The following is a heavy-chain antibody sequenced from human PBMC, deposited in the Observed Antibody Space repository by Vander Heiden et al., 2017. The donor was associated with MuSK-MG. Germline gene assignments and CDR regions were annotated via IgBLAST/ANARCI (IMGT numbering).Heavy chain of an antibody. V-gene: IGHV3-73*02. J-gene: IGHJ4*02. Sequence: EVQRVESGGGLVQPGGSLKLACAASGFTFSGSAMHWVRQASGKGLEWVGRIRSKANSYATAYAASVKGRFTISRDDSKNTAYLQMNSLKTEDTAVYYCTSLGNDPDYWGQGTLVTVSS. CDR3: TSLGNDPDY. CDR1: GFTFSGSA. D-gene: IGHD1-1*01. CDR2: IRSKANSYAT.